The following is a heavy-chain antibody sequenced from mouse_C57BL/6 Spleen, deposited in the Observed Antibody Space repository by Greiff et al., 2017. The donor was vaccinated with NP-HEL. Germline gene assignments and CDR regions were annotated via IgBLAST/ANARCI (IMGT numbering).Heavy chain of an antibody. Sequence: QVQLQQSGAELVKPGASVKISCKASGYAFSSYWMNWVKQRPGKGLEWIGQIYPGDGDTNYNGKFKGKATLTADKSSSTAYMQLSSLTSEDSAVYFCARSPYYGSSRYYFDYWGQGTTLTVSS. J-gene: IGHJ2*01. D-gene: IGHD1-1*01. CDR2: IYPGDGDT. CDR3: ARSPYYGSSRYYFDY. CDR1: GYAFSSYW. V-gene: IGHV1-80*01.